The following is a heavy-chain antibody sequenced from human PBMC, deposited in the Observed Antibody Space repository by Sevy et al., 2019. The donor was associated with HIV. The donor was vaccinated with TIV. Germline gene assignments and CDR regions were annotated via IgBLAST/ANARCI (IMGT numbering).Heavy chain of an antibody. CDR2: ISYDGSDK. Sequence: GGSLRLSCAASGFAFSNYYAMHWVRQAPGKGLEWVALISYDGSDKYYADSVKGRFTISRDNFKNTVSLQMNSLTTEDTAVYYCARPRANYVDHYFFYAMDVWGQGTTVTVSS. D-gene: IGHD4-17*01. J-gene: IGHJ6*02. CDR1: GFAFSNYYA. CDR3: ARPRANYVDHYFFYAMDV. V-gene: IGHV3-30-3*01.